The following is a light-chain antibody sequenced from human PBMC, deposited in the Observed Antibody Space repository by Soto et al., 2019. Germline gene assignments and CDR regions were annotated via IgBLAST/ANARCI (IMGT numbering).Light chain of an antibody. CDR3: CSYASGSTWV. CDR2: EDS. V-gene: IGLV2-23*01. J-gene: IGLJ3*02. Sequence: QSALTQPASVSGSPGQSITISCTGTSSDVGSHNLVSWYQQHPGKAPKIIISEDSKRPSGISNRFSGSKSGNTASLTISGLQAEDEDDYYCCSYASGSTWVFGGGTKVTVL. CDR1: SSDVGSHNL.